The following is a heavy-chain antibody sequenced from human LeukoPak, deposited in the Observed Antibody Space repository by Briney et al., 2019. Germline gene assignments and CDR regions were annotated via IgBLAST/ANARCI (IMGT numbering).Heavy chain of an antibody. CDR2: IYSGGTT. Sequence: SGGSLRLSCAASGFTVSSNYMSWVRQAPGKGLEWVSVIYSGGTTCYADSVKGRFTISRDNSKNTLYLQMNSLRAEDTAVYYCARAPYGDYEGDYWGQGTLVTVSS. CDR1: GFTVSSNY. CDR3: ARAPYGDYEGDY. J-gene: IGHJ4*02. V-gene: IGHV3-53*01. D-gene: IGHD4-17*01.